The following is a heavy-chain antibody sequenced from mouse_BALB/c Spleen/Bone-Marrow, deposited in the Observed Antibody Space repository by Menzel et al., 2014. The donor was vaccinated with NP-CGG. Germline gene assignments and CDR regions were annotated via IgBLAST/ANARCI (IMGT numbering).Heavy chain of an antibody. V-gene: IGHV2-6*02. J-gene: IGHJ4*01. Sequence: VKVVESGPGLVAPSQRLSITCTVSGFSLTSYGVHWVRQPPGKGLEWLVVIWSDGSTTYNSALKSRLSISKDNSKSQVFLKMNSLQTDDTAMYYCARNYGNYVGAMDYWGQGTSVTVSS. CDR3: ARNYGNYVGAMDY. D-gene: IGHD2-1*01. CDR1: GFSLTSYG. CDR2: IWSDGST.